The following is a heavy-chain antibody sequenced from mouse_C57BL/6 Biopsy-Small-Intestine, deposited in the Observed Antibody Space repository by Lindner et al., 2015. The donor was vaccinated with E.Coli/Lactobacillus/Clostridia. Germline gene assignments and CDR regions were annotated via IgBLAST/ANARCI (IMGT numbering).Heavy chain of an antibody. Sequence: VQLQESGGDLVKPGGSLKLSCAASGFTFSSYGMSWVRQTPDKRLEWVATISSGGSYTYYPDSVKGRFTISRDNAKNTLYLQMSSLKSEDTAMYYCARHEGVGTAHDWFAYWGQGTLVTVSA. CDR2: ISSGGSYT. V-gene: IGHV5-6*01. CDR1: GFTFSSYG. J-gene: IGHJ3*01. D-gene: IGHD3-2*02. CDR3: ARHEGVGTAHDWFAY.